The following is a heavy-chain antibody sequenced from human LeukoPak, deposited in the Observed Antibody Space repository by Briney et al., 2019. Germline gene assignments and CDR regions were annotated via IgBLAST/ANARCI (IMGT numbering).Heavy chain of an antibody. D-gene: IGHD6-6*01. J-gene: IGHJ4*02. Sequence: VKVSCKASGCTFTSYGISWVRQAPGQGLEWMGWISTYNGNTIYAEKIQGRVTMTTDTSTNTAHMELRSLRSDDAAVYYCARDLGHCRNVICSSSAYWGRGSLVTVSS. CDR3: ARDLGHCRNVICSSSAY. CDR1: GCTFTSYG. V-gene: IGHV1-18*01. CDR2: ISTYNGNT.